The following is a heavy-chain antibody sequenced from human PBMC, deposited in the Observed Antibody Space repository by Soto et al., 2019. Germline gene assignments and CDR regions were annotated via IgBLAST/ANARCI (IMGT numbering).Heavy chain of an antibody. CDR3: AKGDGPGSRSELDY. D-gene: IGHD3-10*01. Sequence: EVQLLESGGGLVQPGGSLRLSCAASGFTFSSNAMSWVRQAPGKGLEWVSGISGSGGATHYADSVKGRFTISRDNARNTLHLQMNGRGAEDMAVYYCAKGDGPGSRSELDYWGQGTLGTVS. CDR2: ISGSGGAT. CDR1: GFTFSSNA. V-gene: IGHV3-23*01. J-gene: IGHJ4*02.